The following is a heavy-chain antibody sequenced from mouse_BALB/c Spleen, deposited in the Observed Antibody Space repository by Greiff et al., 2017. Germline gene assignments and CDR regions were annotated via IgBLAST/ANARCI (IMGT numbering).Heavy chain of an antibody. D-gene: IGHD2-14*01. J-gene: IGHJ2*01. V-gene: IGHV1-87*01. CDR2: IYPGDGDT. CDR1: GYTFTSYW. CDR3: ARPYRYDGFDY. Sequence: QVQLKQSGAELARPGASVKLSCKASGYTFTSYWMQWVKQRPGQGLEWIGAIYPGDGDTRYTQKFKGKATLTADKSSSTAYMQLSSLASEDSAVYYCARPYRYDGFDYWGQGTTLTVSS.